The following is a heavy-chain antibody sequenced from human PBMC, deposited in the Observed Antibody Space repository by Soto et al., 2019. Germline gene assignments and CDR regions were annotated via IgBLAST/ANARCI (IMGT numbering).Heavy chain of an antibody. V-gene: IGHV4-30-4*01. CDR3: ARGNTPLDY. CDR1: GGSISSVDYY. D-gene: IGHD2-15*01. CDR2: IYYSGST. J-gene: IGHJ4*02. Sequence: SETLSLTCTVSGGSISSVDYYWSWIRQPPGKGLEWIGYIYYSGSTYYNPSLKSRVTISVDTSKNQFSLKVSSVTAADTAVYYCARGNTPLDYWGQGTLVTVS.